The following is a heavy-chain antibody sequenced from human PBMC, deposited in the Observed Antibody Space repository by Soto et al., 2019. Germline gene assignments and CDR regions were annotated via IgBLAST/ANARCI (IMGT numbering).Heavy chain of an antibody. D-gene: IGHD2-15*01. CDR2: ISYDGSNK. V-gene: IGHV3-30*18. CDR3: AKDVDIVVVVAATGLDY. Sequence: GGSLRLSCAASGFTFSSYGMHWVRQAPGKGLEWVAVISYDGSNKYYADSVKGRFTISRDNSKNTLYLQMNSLRAEDTAVYYCAKDVDIVVVVAATGLDYWGQGTLVTVSS. CDR1: GFTFSSYG. J-gene: IGHJ4*02.